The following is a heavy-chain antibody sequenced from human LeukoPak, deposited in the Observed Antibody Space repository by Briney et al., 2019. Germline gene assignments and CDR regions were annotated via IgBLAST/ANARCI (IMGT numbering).Heavy chain of an antibody. CDR1: GFTFGAFG. Sequence: GGSLRLSCAACGFTFGAFGMSWVRQAPGKGLEWVSCINWNGGTTAYVDSVKGRFTICRGNAKDSLYLQLNSLRAEDTALYYCARENGCGGDCYYFDYWGQGTLVTVSS. J-gene: IGHJ4*02. CDR2: INWNGGTT. V-gene: IGHV3-20*04. CDR3: ARENGCGGDCYYFDY. D-gene: IGHD2-21*01.